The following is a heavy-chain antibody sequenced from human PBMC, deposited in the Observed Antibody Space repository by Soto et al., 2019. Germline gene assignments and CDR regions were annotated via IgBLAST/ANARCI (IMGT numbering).Heavy chain of an antibody. CDR2: VTGSATNI. Sequence: EVQLLESGGGLRQPGGSLRLSCAASGFTFGDYAISVVRQAPGKGLEWVATVTGSATNIYYTDSVKGRFAVSRDNSRDTLYLQMNRLTAEDTAVYYCAKGGATYGLLTHDYWGQVTLVTVSS. J-gene: IGHJ4*02. CDR1: GFTFGDYA. CDR3: AKGGATYGLLTHDY. V-gene: IGHV3-23*01. D-gene: IGHD3-9*01.